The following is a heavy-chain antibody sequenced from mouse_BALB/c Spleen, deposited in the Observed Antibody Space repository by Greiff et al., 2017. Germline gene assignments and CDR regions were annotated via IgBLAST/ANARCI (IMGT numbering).Heavy chain of an antibody. CDR1: GYTFTSYW. CDR3: ARWADYGAY. J-gene: IGHJ3*01. Sequence: VQLQQSGAELARPGASVKLSCKASGYTFTSYWMQWVKQRPGQGLEWIGAIYPGDGDTRYTQKFKGKATLTADKSSSTAYMQLSSLASEDSAVYYCARWADYGAYWGQGTLVTVSA. V-gene: IGHV1-87*01. CDR2: IYPGDGDT. D-gene: IGHD2-4*01.